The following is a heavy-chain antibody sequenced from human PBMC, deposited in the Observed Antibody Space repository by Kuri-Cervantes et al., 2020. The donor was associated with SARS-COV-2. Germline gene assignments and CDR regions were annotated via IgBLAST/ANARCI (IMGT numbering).Heavy chain of an antibody. V-gene: IGHV4-61*02. J-gene: IGHJ4*02. D-gene: IGHD3-16*02. CDR2: IYTSGST. Sequence: TLSLTCTVSGGSISSGSYYWSWIRQPAGKGLEWIGRIYTSGSTNYNPSLKSRVTISVDTSKNQFSLKLSSVTAADTAVYYCASSRASMITFGRVIDKFDYWGQGTLVTVSS. CDR3: ASSRASMITFGRVIDKFDY. CDR1: GGSISSGSYY.